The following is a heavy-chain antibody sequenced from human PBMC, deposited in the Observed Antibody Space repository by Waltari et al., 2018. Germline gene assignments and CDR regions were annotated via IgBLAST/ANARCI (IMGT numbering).Heavy chain of an antibody. CDR2: IDHSGRT. V-gene: IGHV4-38-2*01. Sequence: QVQLQESGPGLVKPSETLSLTCAVSGYSISSGYYWGWIRQPPGKGLGWFGSIDHSGRTYYNPSLKSRVTISVDTSKNRFSLKLSSVTAADTAVYYCATPKGYCSGGSCYYLYWGQGTLVTVSS. D-gene: IGHD2-15*01. CDR1: GYSISSGYY. CDR3: ATPKGYCSGGSCYYLY. J-gene: IGHJ4*02.